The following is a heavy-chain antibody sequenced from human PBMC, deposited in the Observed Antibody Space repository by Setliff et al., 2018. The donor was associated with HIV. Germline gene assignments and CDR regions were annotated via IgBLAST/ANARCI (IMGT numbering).Heavy chain of an antibody. J-gene: IGHJ5*02. D-gene: IGHD3-10*01. Sequence: SETLSLTCAVYGGAFSGYYWTWIRLSPGRGLEWIGEVNHKGVANYSPSLMRRATISADTSKNHISLRLTSVTAADTAVYYCARLNRAYDSGSYHWFDPWGQGTLVTVSS. CDR1: GGAFSGYY. CDR3: ARLNRAYDSGSYHWFDP. V-gene: IGHV4-34*01. CDR2: VNHKGVA.